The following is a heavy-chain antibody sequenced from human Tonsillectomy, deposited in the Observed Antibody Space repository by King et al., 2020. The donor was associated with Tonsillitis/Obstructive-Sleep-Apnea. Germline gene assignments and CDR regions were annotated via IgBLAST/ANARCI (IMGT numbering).Heavy chain of an antibody. J-gene: IGHJ6*02. CDR1: GFTFSSYE. CDR3: ARGIGAPYCTHGVCYGDGMDV. V-gene: IGHV3-48*03. D-gene: IGHD2-8*01. Sequence: VQLVESGGGLVQPGGSLRLSCAASGFTFSSYEMNWVRQAPGKGLEWVSYISSRGSTIHYADSVKGRFTISRDNAKNSLYLQMNSLRAEDTAVYYCARGIGAPYCTHGVCYGDGMDVWGQGTTVPVSS. CDR2: ISSRGSTI.